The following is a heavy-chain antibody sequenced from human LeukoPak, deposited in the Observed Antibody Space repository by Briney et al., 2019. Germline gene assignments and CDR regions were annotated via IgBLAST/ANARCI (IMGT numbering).Heavy chain of an antibody. CDR3: AKDLSGTRYFDY. CDR2: IRYDGSNK. D-gene: IGHD1-1*01. Sequence: GGSLRLSCAASGFTFSSYGMHWIRQAPGKGLERVAFIRYDGSNKYYADSVKGRFTISRDNSKNTLYLQMNSLRAEDTAVYYWAKDLSGTRYFDYWGQGTLVTVSS. V-gene: IGHV3-30*02. J-gene: IGHJ4*02. CDR1: GFTFSSYG.